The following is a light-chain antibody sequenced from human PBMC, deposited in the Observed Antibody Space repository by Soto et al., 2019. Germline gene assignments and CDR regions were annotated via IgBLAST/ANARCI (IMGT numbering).Light chain of an antibody. V-gene: IGKV1-6*01. Sequence: IHMTQSPSTLSASVGDRVTITCRASQSVGDSLARYQQKPGKAPNLLIYTASTLQSGVPSRFSGSGSGTDFTLTISSLQPEDFATYYCIQDYNYPLTFGGGTKVDIK. CDR2: TAS. J-gene: IGKJ4*01. CDR3: IQDYNYPLT. CDR1: QSVGDS.